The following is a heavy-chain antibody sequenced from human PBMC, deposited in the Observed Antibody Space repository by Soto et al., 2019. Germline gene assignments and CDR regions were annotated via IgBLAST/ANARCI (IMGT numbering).Heavy chain of an antibody. CDR3: AKAMGYSRGWGGYYDSSGYSYFDY. D-gene: IGHD3-22*01. CDR2: ISGSGGST. Sequence: EVQLLESGGGLVQPGGSLRLSCAASGFTFSSYAMSWVRQAPGKGLEWVSAISGSGGSTYYADSVKGRFTISRDNSKNTLYLQMNSLRAEDTAVYYCAKAMGYSRGWGGYYDSSGYSYFDYWGQGTLVTVSS. J-gene: IGHJ4*02. V-gene: IGHV3-23*01. CDR1: GFTFSSYA.